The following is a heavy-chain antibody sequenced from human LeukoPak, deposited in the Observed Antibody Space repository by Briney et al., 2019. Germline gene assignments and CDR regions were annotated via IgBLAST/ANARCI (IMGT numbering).Heavy chain of an antibody. D-gene: IGHD1-26*01. CDR2: ISSSSSYI. Sequence: GGSLRLSCAASGFTFSSYSMNWVRQAPGKGLEWVSSISSSSSYIYYADSVKGRFTISRDNSKNTLYLQMNSLRAEDTAVYYCAKVAIGGSYYGAFDIWGQGTMVTASS. V-gene: IGHV3-21*04. CDR1: GFTFSSYS. J-gene: IGHJ3*02. CDR3: AKVAIGGSYYGAFDI.